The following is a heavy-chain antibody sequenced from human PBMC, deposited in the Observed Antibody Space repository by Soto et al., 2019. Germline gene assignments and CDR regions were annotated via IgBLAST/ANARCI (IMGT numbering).Heavy chain of an antibody. J-gene: IGHJ4*02. D-gene: IGHD6-19*01. CDR1: GGSISSGDYY. V-gene: IGHV4-30-4*02. CDR3: ARLEYSSGWYRFGY. Sequence: PSETLSLTCTVSGGSISSGDYYWSWIRQPPGKGLEWIGYIYYSGSTYYNPSLKSRVTISVDTSKNQFSLKLSSVTAADTAVYYCARLEYSSGWYRFGYWGQGTLVTVSS. CDR2: IYYSGST.